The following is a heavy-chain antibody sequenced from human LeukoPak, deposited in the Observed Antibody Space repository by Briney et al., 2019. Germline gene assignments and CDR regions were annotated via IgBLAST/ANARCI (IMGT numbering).Heavy chain of an antibody. Sequence: SETLSLTCAVSGGSISSYYWSWIRQPPGKGLEWIGYIYYSGRTNYNYNPSLKSRVTISVDTSKNQFSLKLSSVTAADTAVYYCARGRGYSSVWGQGTLVTVSS. V-gene: IGHV4-59*12. CDR3: ARGRGYSSV. J-gene: IGHJ4*02. D-gene: IGHD6-25*01. CDR1: GGSISSYY. CDR2: IYYSGRTNY.